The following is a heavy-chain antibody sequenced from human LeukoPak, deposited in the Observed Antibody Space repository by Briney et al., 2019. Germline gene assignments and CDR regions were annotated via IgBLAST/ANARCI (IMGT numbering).Heavy chain of an antibody. Sequence: GGSLRLSCAASGFTFSDYYMSWIRQAPGKGLEWVSSISSSSSYIYYADSVKGRFTISRDNAKNSLYLQMNSLRAEDTAVYYCARERTAGAPGDDWGQGTLVTVSS. CDR2: ISSSSSYI. CDR3: ARERTAGAPGDD. V-gene: IGHV3-11*06. J-gene: IGHJ4*02. D-gene: IGHD6-13*01. CDR1: GFTFSDYY.